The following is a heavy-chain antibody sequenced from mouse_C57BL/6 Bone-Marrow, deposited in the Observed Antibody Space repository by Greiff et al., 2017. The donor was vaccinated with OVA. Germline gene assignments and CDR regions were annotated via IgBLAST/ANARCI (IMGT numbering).Heavy chain of an antibody. CDR2: INYDGSST. D-gene: IGHD3-3*01. CDR3: AREGTGLYYFDY. CDR1: GFTFSDYY. V-gene: IGHV5-16*01. J-gene: IGHJ2*01. Sequence: EVQVVESEGGLVQPGSSMKLSCTASGFTFSDYYMAWVRQVPEKGLEWVANINYDGSSTYYLDSLKSRFIISRDNAKNILYLQMSSLKSEDTATYYCAREGTGLYYFDYWGQGTTLTVSS.